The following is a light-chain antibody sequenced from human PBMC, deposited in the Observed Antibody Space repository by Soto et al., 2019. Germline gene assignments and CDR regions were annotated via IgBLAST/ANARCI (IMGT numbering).Light chain of an antibody. Sequence: EILLTQSPATLSLSPGERATLSCRASQSVSSYLAWYQQKPGQAPRLLIYDASNRATGIPARFSGSGSGTDFTLTISSLEPEDFAVYYCQQGTNWPLTFGGGTKVEI. CDR2: DAS. CDR3: QQGTNWPLT. V-gene: IGKV3-11*01. J-gene: IGKJ4*01. CDR1: QSVSSY.